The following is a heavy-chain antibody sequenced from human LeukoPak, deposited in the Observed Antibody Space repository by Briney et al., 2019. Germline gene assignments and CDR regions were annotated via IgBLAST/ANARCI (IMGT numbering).Heavy chain of an antibody. CDR2: IWYDGSNK. V-gene: IGHV3-33*01. D-gene: IGHD3-22*01. CDR1: GFTFSSYG. J-gene: IGHJ4*02. Sequence: PGRSLRLSCAASGFTFSSYGMHWVRQAPGKGLEWVAVIWYDGSNKYYADSVKGRFTISRDNSKNTLYLQMNSLRAEDTAVYYCSRGRYYDSSGYPVDYWGQGTLVTVCS. CDR3: SRGRYYDSSGYPVDY.